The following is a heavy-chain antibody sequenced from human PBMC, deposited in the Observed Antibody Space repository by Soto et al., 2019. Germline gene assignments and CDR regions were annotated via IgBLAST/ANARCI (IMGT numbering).Heavy chain of an antibody. CDR1: GFTFTAYA. J-gene: IGHJ4*02. V-gene: IGHV3-23*01. CDR3: AKRASVPGIAAGGSLDY. CDR2: ISGSGGTT. Sequence: EVQLLESGGGLVQPGGSLRLSCAASGFTFTAYAMSWVRQAPGKGLEWVSAISGSGGTTYYADSVKGRFTISRDNSKNTLYLQRNSLRAEDTAVYYCAKRASVPGIAAGGSLDYWGQGTLVTVSS. D-gene: IGHD6-13*01.